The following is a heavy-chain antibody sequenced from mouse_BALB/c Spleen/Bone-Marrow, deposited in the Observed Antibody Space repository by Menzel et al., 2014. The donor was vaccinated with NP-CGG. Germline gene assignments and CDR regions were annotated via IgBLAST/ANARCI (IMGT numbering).Heavy chain of an antibody. CDR1: GFSLPSYG. Sequence: QVQLQQPGPGLVAPSQSLSITCTVSGFSLPSYGVHWVRQPPGKGLEWLGVIWAGGSTNYNSALMSRLSISKDNSKSQVFLKMNSLQTDDTAMYYCAREYYGNGYAMDYWGQGTSVTVSS. J-gene: IGHJ4*01. CDR3: AREYYGNGYAMDY. CDR2: IWAGGST. V-gene: IGHV2-9*02. D-gene: IGHD2-1*01.